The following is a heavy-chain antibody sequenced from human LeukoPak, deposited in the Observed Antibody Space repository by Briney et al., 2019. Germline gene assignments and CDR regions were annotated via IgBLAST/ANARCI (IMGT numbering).Heavy chain of an antibody. CDR3: ARTMPDGYYYYYMDV. CDR1: GYTFTGYY. J-gene: IGHJ6*03. Sequence: ASVKVSCKASGYTFTGYYMHWVRQAPGQGLEWMGWINPNSGGTNYAQKFQGRVTMTRDTSISTAYMELSRLRSDDTAVYDCARTMPDGYYYYYMDVWGKGTTVTVSS. D-gene: IGHD2-2*01. V-gene: IGHV1-2*02. CDR2: INPNSGGT.